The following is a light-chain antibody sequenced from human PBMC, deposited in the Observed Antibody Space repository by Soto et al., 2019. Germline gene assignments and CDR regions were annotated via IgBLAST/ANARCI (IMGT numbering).Light chain of an antibody. V-gene: IGKV1-27*01. Sequence: DIQMTQSPSSLSASTGDRVTITCRASQGIGTFLAWYQQKPGKVPKLLIDSASTLQSGVTSRFSGSGSGTDFTLTISSLQPDDVATYCCQRYDSAPQTFGRGTKVEIK. CDR2: SAS. CDR3: QRYDSAPQT. J-gene: IGKJ4*02. CDR1: QGIGTF.